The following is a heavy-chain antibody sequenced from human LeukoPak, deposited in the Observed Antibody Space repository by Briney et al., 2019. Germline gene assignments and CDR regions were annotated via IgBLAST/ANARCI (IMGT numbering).Heavy chain of an antibody. Sequence: ASVKVSCKVSGYTLTELSMHWVRQAPGKGLEWMGGFDPEDGETIYAQKFQGRVTMTEDTSTGTAYMELSSLRSEDTAVYYCATERATAPYYKYYFDYWGQGTLVTVSS. CDR3: ATERATAPYYKYYFDY. D-gene: IGHD3-22*01. V-gene: IGHV1-24*01. J-gene: IGHJ4*02. CDR2: FDPEDGET. CDR1: GYTLTELS.